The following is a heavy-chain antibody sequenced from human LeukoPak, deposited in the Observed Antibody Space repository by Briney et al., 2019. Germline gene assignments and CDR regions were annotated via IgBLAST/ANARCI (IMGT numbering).Heavy chain of an antibody. CDR1: GGSVSSYY. J-gene: IGHJ4*02. Sequence: KPSETLSLTCTVSGGSVSSYYWSWIRQPPGKGLEWIGYIYYSGSTNYNPSLKSRVTISVDTSKNQFSLKLSSVTAADTAVYYCARGSYLGGILPFDYWGQGTLVTVSS. D-gene: IGHD2/OR15-2a*01. CDR3: ARGSYLGGILPFDY. V-gene: IGHV4-59*02. CDR2: IYYSGST.